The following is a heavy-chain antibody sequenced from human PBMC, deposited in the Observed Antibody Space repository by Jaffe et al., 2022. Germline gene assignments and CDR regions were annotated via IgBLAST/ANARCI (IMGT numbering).Heavy chain of an antibody. J-gene: IGHJ5*02. CDR3: ARRLYDFRSGYFTWFDP. CDR1: GGSISSSSYY. Sequence: QVQLQESGPRLVKPSETLSLTCIVSGGSISSSSYYWGWIRQSPGKGLEWIGSVFFTGSTYYNPSLKSRVTVFMDTSKNQFSLNLTSVTAADTAVYYCARRLYDFRSGYFTWFDPWGQGTLVTVSS. D-gene: IGHD3-3*01. CDR2: VFFTGST. V-gene: IGHV4-39*01.